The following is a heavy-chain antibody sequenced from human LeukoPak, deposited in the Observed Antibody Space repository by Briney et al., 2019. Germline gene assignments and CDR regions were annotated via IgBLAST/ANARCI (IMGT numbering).Heavy chain of an antibody. D-gene: IGHD3-3*01. V-gene: IGHV3-15*01. Sequence: GGSLRLSCAASGFTLTSYSMNWVRQAPGKRLEWVGRIKSKTDGGTTDYAAPVKGRFTISRDDSIHPPYLQMNSLKTEDTAVYYCTPGRVLRFLEWLLDPDYWGQGTLVTVSS. CDR2: IKSKTDGGTT. CDR1: GFTLTSYS. CDR3: TPGRVLRFLEWLLDPDY. J-gene: IGHJ4*02.